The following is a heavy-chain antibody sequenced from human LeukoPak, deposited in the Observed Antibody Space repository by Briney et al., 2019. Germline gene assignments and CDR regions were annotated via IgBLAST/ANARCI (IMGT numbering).Heavy chain of an antibody. CDR1: GGSFSGYY. CDR2: INHSGST. V-gene: IGHV4-34*01. Sequence: SETLSLTCAVYGGSFSGYYWSWIRQPPGKGLEWIGEINHSGSTNYNPSLKSRVTISVDTSKNQFSLKLSSVTAADTAVYYCARKKPYCSSTSCYNGLRWFDPWGQGTLVTVSS. J-gene: IGHJ5*02. D-gene: IGHD2-2*02. CDR3: ARKKPYCSSTSCYNGLRWFDP.